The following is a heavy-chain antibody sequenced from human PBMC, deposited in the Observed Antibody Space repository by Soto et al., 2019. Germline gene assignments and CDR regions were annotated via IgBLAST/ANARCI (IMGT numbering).Heavy chain of an antibody. CDR2: ISPDNGNT. V-gene: IGHV1-18*01. J-gene: IGHJ6*02. Sequence: QVQLVQSGGEVKKPGASVKVSCKASGYTFTIYGINWVRQAPGQGLEWMGWISPDNGNTNYAQKLQGRDTMITDTSTSTAYMELRSLRSDDTAVYYCARALGYSGYAGMDVWGQGTTVTVSS. CDR1: GYTFTIYG. D-gene: IGHD5-12*01. CDR3: ARALGYSGYAGMDV.